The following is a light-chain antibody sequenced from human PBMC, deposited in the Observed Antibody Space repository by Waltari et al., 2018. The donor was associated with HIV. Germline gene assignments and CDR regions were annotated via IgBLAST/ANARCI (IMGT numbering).Light chain of an antibody. CDR1: SSNIGSNY. V-gene: IGLV1-47*01. CDR3: AAWGDSLTSYV. Sequence: QSVLTQPPSASETPGQRVTISCSGSSSNIGSNYVYWYQQLPGTAPKLLIYRNNQRPSGVPDRFSGSKSGTSASLAIIGLRSEDEADYYCAAWGDSLTSYVFGTGTKVTVL. J-gene: IGLJ1*01. CDR2: RNN.